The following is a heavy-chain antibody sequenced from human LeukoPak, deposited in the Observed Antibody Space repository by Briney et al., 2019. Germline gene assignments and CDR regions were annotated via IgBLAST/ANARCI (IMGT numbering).Heavy chain of an antibody. CDR2: IYYSGST. CDR3: ARGVLYGILGY. CDR1: GYSISSGYY. J-gene: IGHJ4*02. Sequence: SETLSLTCTASGYSISSGYYWGWIRQPPGKGLEWIGYIYYSGSTSYNPSLKSRITISVDTSKNQFSLKLSSVTAADTAVYYCARGVLYGILGYWGQGTLVTVSS. D-gene: IGHD3-16*01. V-gene: IGHV4-38-2*02.